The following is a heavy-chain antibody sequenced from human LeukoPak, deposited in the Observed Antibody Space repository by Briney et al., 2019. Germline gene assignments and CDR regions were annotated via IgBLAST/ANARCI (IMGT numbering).Heavy chain of an antibody. CDR2: IFYSGST. CDR1: GGSISSRSFY. J-gene: IGHJ5*02. V-gene: IGHV4-39*01. CDR3: ARQGYNSGPGLTNNWVVL. Sequence: ETLFLTCTVSGGSISSRSFYWGWIRQPPGKGLEWIGTIFYSGSTYYNPSLKSRVTMSVDTSKNLFSLRLSSVTAADTAVYCCARQGYNSGPGLTNNWVVLGAQGHVVTVSS. D-gene: IGHD6-19*01.